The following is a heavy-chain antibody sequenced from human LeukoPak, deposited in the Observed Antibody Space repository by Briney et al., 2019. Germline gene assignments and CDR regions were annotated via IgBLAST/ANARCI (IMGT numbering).Heavy chain of an antibody. V-gene: IGHV4-59*01. D-gene: IGHD1-26*01. CDR3: ARVRYSGSYENYFDY. Sequence: SETLSLTXTVSGGSISSYYWSWIRQPPGKGLEWIGYIYYSGSTNYNPSLKSRVTISVDTSKNQFSLKLSSVTAADTAVYYCARVRYSGSYENYFDYWGQGTLVTVSS. J-gene: IGHJ4*02. CDR2: IYYSGST. CDR1: GGSISSYY.